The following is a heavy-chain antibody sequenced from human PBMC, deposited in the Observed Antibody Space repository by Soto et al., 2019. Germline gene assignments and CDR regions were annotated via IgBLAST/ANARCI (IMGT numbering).Heavy chain of an antibody. J-gene: IGHJ4*02. CDR3: ARGRAVYGVVAATS. D-gene: IGHD2-15*01. Sequence: QVQLQQWGAGLLKPSETLSLTCAVYGGSFSGYYWSWIRQPPGKGLEWIGEINHSGSTNYNPSLKSRVTMSVDTSKTQFSLKLSSVTAADTSVYYCARGRAVYGVVAATSWGQRTLVTVS. CDR2: INHSGST. CDR1: GGSFSGYY. V-gene: IGHV4-34*01.